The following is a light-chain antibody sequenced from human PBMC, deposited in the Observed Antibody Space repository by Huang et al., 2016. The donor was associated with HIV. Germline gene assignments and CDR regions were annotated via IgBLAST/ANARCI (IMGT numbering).Light chain of an antibody. V-gene: IGKV2-28*01. Sequence: DVVMTQSPLSLPVNPVEPASISCRSSQRLLHSNGENYLNWYKQKPGQSPQLLIYLTSNLAAGVPDRFNGSGSDTDFKLKINRVEAADVGVYYCMQTLKTPPYTFGQGTKLEIK. CDR1: QRLLHSNGENY. CDR3: MQTLKTPPYT. J-gene: IGKJ2*01. CDR2: LTS.